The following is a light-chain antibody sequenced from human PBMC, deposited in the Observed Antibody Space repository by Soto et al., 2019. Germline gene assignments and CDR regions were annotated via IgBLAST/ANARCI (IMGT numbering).Light chain of an antibody. J-gene: IGLJ1*01. Sequence: QSVLNQPASVSGSPGQSITISCTGTSRDVGAYNYVSWYQQHPGKAPKLMVYDVTNRPSGVSDRISGSKSGNTASLTISGLQAEDEADYFCSSHSNITPYVFGTGTKLTVL. CDR3: SSHSNITPYV. CDR2: DVT. V-gene: IGLV2-14*01. CDR1: SRDVGAYNY.